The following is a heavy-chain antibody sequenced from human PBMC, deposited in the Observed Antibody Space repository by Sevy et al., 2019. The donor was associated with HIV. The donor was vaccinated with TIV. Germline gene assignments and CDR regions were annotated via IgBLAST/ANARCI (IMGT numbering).Heavy chain of an antibody. D-gene: IGHD6-6*01. Sequence: SETLSLTCTVSGGSISGYYWNWIRQPPGKGLEWIGYIFNSGSTNYNPSLRSQATMSLDTSANEFSLRLSSVTAAETAVYYCARDREAGRHPEGFDHWGQGTLVTVSS. CDR2: IFNSGST. CDR1: GGSISGYY. V-gene: IGHV4-59*12. J-gene: IGHJ5*02. CDR3: ARDREAGRHPEGFDH.